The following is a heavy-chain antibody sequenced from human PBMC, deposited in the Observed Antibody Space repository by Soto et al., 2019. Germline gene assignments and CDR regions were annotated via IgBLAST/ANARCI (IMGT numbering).Heavy chain of an antibody. CDR3: ARTLDCSSSDCFPSWFDP. V-gene: IGHV4-31*03. CDR2: IYYSGRT. J-gene: IGHJ5*02. D-gene: IGHD2-2*01. Sequence: SETLSLTCTVSGGSINIDGYYWSWIRQHPGKGLEWIGYIYYSGRTQYNPSLKSRVTISIDTSKQFSLKMTSVTAADTAMYYCARTLDCSSSDCFPSWFDPWGQGTLVTVSS. CDR1: GGSINIDGYY.